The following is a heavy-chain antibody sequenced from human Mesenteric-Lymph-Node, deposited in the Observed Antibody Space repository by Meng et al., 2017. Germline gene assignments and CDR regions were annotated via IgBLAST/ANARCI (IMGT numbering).Heavy chain of an antibody. CDR2: IYYSGRT. Sequence: SETLSLTCTVSVGSISSSSYSWGWIRQPPGKWLEWIGSIYYSGRTYYNPSLKRRFTISVDTSKNQFSLKLTSVTAADTAVHYCARVLAMALYFDYWGQGTLVTVSS. CDR3: ARVLAMALYFDY. V-gene: IGHV4-39*07. CDR1: VGSISSSSYS. D-gene: IGHD3-3*01. J-gene: IGHJ4*02.